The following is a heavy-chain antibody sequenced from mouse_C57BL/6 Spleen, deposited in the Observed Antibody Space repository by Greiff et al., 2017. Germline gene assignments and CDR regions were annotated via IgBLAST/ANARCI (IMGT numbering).Heavy chain of an antibody. Sequence: EVKLVESGGGLVQPGGSLKLSCAASGFTFSDYYMYWVRQTPEKRLEWVAYISNGGGSTYYPDTVKGRFTISRDNAKNTLYLQMSRLKSEDTAMYYCARPYYYGSSYLAYWGQGTLVTVSA. J-gene: IGHJ3*01. CDR1: GFTFSDYY. D-gene: IGHD1-1*01. CDR2: ISNGGGST. V-gene: IGHV5-12*01. CDR3: ARPYYYGSSYLAY.